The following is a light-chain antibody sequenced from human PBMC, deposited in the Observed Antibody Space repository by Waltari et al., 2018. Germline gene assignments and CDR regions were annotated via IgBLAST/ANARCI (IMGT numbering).Light chain of an antibody. Sequence: EIVLTQSPGTLSLSPGERATLSCRASQSCSSSHLAWYQQKPGQAPRLLIYGASSRATGIPDRFSGSGSRTDFTLTISRLEPEDFAVYYCQQYGSSPRTFGQGTKVEIK. CDR2: GAS. V-gene: IGKV3-20*01. CDR1: QSCSSSH. CDR3: QQYGSSPRT. J-gene: IGKJ1*01.